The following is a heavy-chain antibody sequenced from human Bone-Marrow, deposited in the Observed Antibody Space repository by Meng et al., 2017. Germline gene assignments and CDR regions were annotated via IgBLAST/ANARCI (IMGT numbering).Heavy chain of an antibody. CDR1: GGSFSENY. CDR3: ARGPTTMAHDFDY. Sequence: QGQHKQWGAGLLKPSETLSPTCVVSGGSFSENYWSWIRQPPGKGLEWIGEINHSGSTNYNPSLESRATISVDTSQNNLSLKLSSVTAADSAVYYCARGPTTMAHDFDYWGQGTLVTVSS. J-gene: IGHJ4*02. CDR2: INHSGST. V-gene: IGHV4-34*01. D-gene: IGHD4-11*01.